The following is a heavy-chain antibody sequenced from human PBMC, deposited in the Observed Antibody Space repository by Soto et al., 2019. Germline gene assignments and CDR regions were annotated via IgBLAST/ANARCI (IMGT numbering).Heavy chain of an antibody. V-gene: IGHV4-39*01. CDR2: IYYSGST. CDR3: AIPVSRVHDAFDI. CDR1: GGSISSSSYY. J-gene: IGHJ3*02. D-gene: IGHD1-1*01. Sequence: SQTLSLTCTVSGGSISSSSYYWGWIRQPPGKGLEWIGSIYYSGSTYYNPSLKSRVTISVDTSKNQFSLKLSSVTAADTAVYYCAIPVSRVHDAFDIWGQGTMVTVSS.